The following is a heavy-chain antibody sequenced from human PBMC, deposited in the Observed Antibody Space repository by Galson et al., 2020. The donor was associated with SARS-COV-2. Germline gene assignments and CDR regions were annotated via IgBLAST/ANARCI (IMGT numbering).Heavy chain of an antibody. CDR1: GFIFSDSA. Sequence: GGSLRLSCAASGFIFSDSAMHWVRQASGKGLEWIGRIRSKANSHATSYPASVKGRFIISRDDSKNTAFLQMNSLETEDTAVYYCTTRLAVDGTGGDCDYWSQGTLVTVSP. J-gene: IGHJ4*02. CDR3: TTRLAVDGTGGDCDY. V-gene: IGHV3-73*01. D-gene: IGHD6-19*01. CDR2: IRSKANSHAT.